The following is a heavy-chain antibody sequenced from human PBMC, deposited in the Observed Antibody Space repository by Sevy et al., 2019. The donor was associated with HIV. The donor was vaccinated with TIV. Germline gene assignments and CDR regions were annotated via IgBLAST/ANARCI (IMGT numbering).Heavy chain of an antibody. Sequence: ASVKVSCKASGYTFTSYGISWVRQAPGQGLEWMGWISAYNGNTNYAQKLQGRVTMTTDKSTSKAYMELRSLRSDDTAVYYCASSSYGDYVGVDYWGQGTLVTVSS. CDR3: ASSSYGDYVGVDY. CDR1: GYTFTSYG. CDR2: ISAYNGNT. V-gene: IGHV1-18*01. D-gene: IGHD4-17*01. J-gene: IGHJ4*02.